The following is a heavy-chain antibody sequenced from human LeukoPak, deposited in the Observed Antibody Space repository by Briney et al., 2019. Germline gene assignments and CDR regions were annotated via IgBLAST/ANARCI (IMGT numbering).Heavy chain of an antibody. D-gene: IGHD5-24*01. Sequence: TSETLSLTCTVSGGSISSYSWSWIRQPPGKGLEWIGYIYYSGSTNYNPSLKSRVTISVDTPKNQFSLKLSSVAAADMAVYYCARGLLDGYTHPAAFDIWGQGTMVTVSS. CDR3: ARGLLDGYTHPAAFDI. V-gene: IGHV4-59*01. J-gene: IGHJ3*02. CDR1: GGSISSYS. CDR2: IYYSGST.